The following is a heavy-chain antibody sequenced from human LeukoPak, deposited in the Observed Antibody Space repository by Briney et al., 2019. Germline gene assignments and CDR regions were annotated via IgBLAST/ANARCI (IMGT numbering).Heavy chain of an antibody. V-gene: IGHV1-46*01. CDR3: ARATAPMVRGVMIRGHWFDP. CDR1: GYTFTSYY. J-gene: IGHJ5*02. D-gene: IGHD3-10*01. CDR2: INPSGGST. Sequence: GASVKVSCKASGYTFTSYYMHWVRQAPGQGLEWMGIINPSGGSTSYAQKFQGRVTMTRDMSTSTVYMELSSLRSEDTAVYYCARATAPMVRGVMIRGHWFDPWGQGTLVTVSS.